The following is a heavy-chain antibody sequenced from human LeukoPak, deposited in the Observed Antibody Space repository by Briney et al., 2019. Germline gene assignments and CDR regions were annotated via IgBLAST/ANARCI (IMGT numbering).Heavy chain of an antibody. V-gene: IGHV3-30*02. J-gene: IGHJ4*02. Sequence: QPGGSLCLSCAASGFTFRSYGVHWVRQAPGKGLEWVAFIRYDGSNKYYADSVKGRFTISRDNSKNTLYLQMNSLRAEDTAVYYCAKDRYGYGDYGALFDYSGQGALVTVSS. CDR3: AKDRYGYGDYGALFDY. D-gene: IGHD4-17*01. CDR1: GFTFRSYG. CDR2: IRYDGSNK.